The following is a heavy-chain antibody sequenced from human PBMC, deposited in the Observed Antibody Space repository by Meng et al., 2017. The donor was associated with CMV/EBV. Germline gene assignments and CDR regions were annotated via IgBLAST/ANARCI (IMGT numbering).Heavy chain of an antibody. D-gene: IGHD3-3*01. V-gene: IGHV3-23*01. J-gene: IGHJ4*02. CDR1: GFTFSSYA. Sequence: GGSLRLSCAASGFTFSSYAMSWVRQAPGKGLEWVSAISGSGGSTYYADSVKGRFTISRDNSKNTLYLQMNSLRAEDTAVYYCARVGTIFRGYYFDYWGQGTLVTVSS. CDR3: ARVGTIFRGYYFDY. CDR2: ISGSGGST.